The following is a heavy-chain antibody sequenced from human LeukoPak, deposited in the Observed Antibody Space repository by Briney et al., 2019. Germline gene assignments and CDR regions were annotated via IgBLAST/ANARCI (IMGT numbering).Heavy chain of an antibody. CDR2: ISWNSGSI. CDR3: AKDITPGIAVAGQYYYYGMDV. CDR1: GFTFDDYA. J-gene: IGHJ6*02. V-gene: IGHV3-9*01. Sequence: SLRLSCAASGFTFDDYAMHWVRQAPGKGLEWVSGISWNSGSIGYADSVKGRFTIFRDNAKNSLYLQMNSLRAEDTALYYCAKDITPGIAVAGQYYYYGMDVWGQGTTVTVSS. D-gene: IGHD6-19*01.